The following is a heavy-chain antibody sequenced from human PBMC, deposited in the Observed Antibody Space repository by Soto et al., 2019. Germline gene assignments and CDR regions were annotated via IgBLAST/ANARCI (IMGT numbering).Heavy chain of an antibody. CDR1: GGSISSGGYY. CDR3: ARETVMIVVVKGAFDI. Sequence: QVQLQESGPGLMKPSQTLSLTCTVSGGSISSGGYYWSWIRQHPGKGLEWIGYIYYSGSTYYNPSLKSRVTISVDTSKNQFSLKLSSVTAADTAVYYCARETVMIVVVKGAFDIWGQGTMVTVSS. CDR2: IYYSGST. D-gene: IGHD3-22*01. J-gene: IGHJ3*02. V-gene: IGHV4-31*03.